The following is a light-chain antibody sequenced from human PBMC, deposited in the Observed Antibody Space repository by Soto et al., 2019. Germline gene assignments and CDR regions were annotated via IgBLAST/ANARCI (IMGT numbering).Light chain of an antibody. J-gene: IGKJ4*01. CDR3: QQRINWPLT. CDR1: QSISSH. CDR2: GAS. V-gene: IGKV3-11*01. Sequence: EIVLTQSPATLSLSPGERATLSCRASQSISSHLAWYQQKPGQAPRLLIYGASNRATGIPARFSGSGSGTDFTPTINSLEPEDFGVYYCQQRINWPLTFGGGTKVEIK.